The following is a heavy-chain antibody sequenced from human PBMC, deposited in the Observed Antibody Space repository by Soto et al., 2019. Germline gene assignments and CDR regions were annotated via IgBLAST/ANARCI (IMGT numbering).Heavy chain of an antibody. Sequence: EVQLVESGGGLVKPGGSVRLSCAASGFTFSSYSMNWVRQAPGKGLEWVSSISSSSSYIYYADSVKGRFTISRDNAKNSLYLQMNSLRAEDTAVYYCARDPYCSGGSCYSNFDYWGQGTLVTVSS. V-gene: IGHV3-21*01. CDR2: ISSSSSYI. D-gene: IGHD2-15*01. CDR1: GFTFSSYS. J-gene: IGHJ4*02. CDR3: ARDPYCSGGSCYSNFDY.